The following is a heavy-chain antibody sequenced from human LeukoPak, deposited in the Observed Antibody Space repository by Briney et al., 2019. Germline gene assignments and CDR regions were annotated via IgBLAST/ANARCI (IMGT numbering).Heavy chain of an antibody. D-gene: IGHD4-17*01. V-gene: IGHV3-9*03. J-gene: IGHJ4*02. CDR1: GFTFDDNA. CDR3: AKGGATVTTWFDY. CDR2: ISWNSGTI. Sequence: GRSLRLSCAASGFTFDDNAMQWVRQAPGKGLEWVSGISWNSGTIAYADSVKGRFTNSRDNAKNSLYLQMNSLRAEDMALYYCAKGGATVTTWFDYWGQGTLVTVSS.